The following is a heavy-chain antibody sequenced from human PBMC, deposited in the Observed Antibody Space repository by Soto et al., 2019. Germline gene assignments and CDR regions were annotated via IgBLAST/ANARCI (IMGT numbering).Heavy chain of an antibody. J-gene: IGHJ6*02. CDR1: GYTFTSYY. CDR2: INPSGGST. CDR3: AREEKIVVVVAATPFYYYYYGMDA. D-gene: IGHD2-15*01. Sequence: ASVKVSCKASGYTFTSYYMHWVRQAPGRGLEWMGIINPSGGSTSYAQKFQGRVTMTRDTSTSTVYMELSSLRSEDTAVYYCAREEKIVVVVAATPFYYYYYGMDACRQRPTATVSS. V-gene: IGHV1-46*03.